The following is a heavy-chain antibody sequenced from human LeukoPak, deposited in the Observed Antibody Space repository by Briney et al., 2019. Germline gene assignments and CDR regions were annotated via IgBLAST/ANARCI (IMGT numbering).Heavy chain of an antibody. CDR2: IYYSGST. CDR3: ARDMGVGPVAFDI. CDR1: GGSISSSSYY. V-gene: IGHV4-61*01. Sequence: KPSETLSLTCTVSGGSISSSSYYWGWIRQPPGKGLEWIGYIYYSGSTNYNPSLKSRVTISVDTSKNQFSLKLSSVTAADTAVYYCARDMGVGPVAFDIWGQGTMVTVSS. J-gene: IGHJ3*02. D-gene: IGHD2-15*01.